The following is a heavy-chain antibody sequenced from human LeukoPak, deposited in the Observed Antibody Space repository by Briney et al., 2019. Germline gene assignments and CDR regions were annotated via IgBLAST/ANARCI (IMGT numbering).Heavy chain of an antibody. Sequence: ASVKVSCRASGYIFTGYYMHWIRQAPGQGLEWMGWINLASGRTNYAQNFQDRVTMTTDTSTSTAYMELRSLGSDETAVYYCARVDLLTGYYFFDYWGQGTLVTVSS. CDR2: INLASGRT. D-gene: IGHD3-9*01. CDR1: GYIFTGYY. CDR3: ARVDLLTGYYFFDY. J-gene: IGHJ4*02. V-gene: IGHV1-2*02.